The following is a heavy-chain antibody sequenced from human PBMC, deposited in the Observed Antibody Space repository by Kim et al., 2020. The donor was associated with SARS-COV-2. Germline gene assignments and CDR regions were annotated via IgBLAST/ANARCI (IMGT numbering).Heavy chain of an antibody. D-gene: IGHD5-12*01. CDR3: ARDPGYSGYDPPYGMDV. CDR2: IIPILGIA. CDR1: GGTFSSYA. V-gene: IGHV1-69*04. Sequence: SVKVSCKASGGTFSSYAISWVRQAPGQGLEWMGRIIPILGIANYAQKFQGRVTITADKSTSTAYMELSSLRSEDTAVYYCARDPGYSGYDPPYGMDVWGQGTTVTVSS. J-gene: IGHJ6*02.